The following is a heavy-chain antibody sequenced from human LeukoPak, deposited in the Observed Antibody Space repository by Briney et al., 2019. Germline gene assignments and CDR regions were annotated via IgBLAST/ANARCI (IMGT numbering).Heavy chain of an antibody. D-gene: IGHD6-13*01. V-gene: IGHV3-21*01. CDR1: GFTFSSYS. CDR3: TRDAAAAFDY. CDR2: ISSSSSYI. Sequence: GGSLRLSCAASGFTFSSYSMNWVRQAPGKGLEWVSSISSSSSYIYYADSVKGRFTISRDNSKNTVWLQMNSLRVVDTAVYYCTRDAAAAFDYWGQGTLVTVSS. J-gene: IGHJ4*02.